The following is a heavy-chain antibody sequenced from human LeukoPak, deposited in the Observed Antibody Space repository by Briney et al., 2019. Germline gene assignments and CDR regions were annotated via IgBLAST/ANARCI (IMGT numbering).Heavy chain of an antibody. J-gene: IGHJ6*03. CDR2: INQDGSEK. V-gene: IGHV3-7*01. D-gene: IGHD5-12*01. Sequence: GGSLRLSCAASGFTFGGFWMSLVRQAPGKGLEWVANINQDGSEKYYVDSVKGRFTISRDNAKNSLYLHMNSLRAEDTAVYYCASAPGRVADYYYYYMDVWGEGTTVTVSS. CDR3: ASAPGRVADYYYYYMDV. CDR1: GFTFGGFW.